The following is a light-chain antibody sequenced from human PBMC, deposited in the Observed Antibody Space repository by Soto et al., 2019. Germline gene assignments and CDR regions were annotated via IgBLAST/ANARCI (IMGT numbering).Light chain of an antibody. CDR3: QQYNNWPHT. CDR1: QSVSSN. Sequence: SVSPGERATLSCRASQSVSSNLAWYQQKPGQAPRLLIFGASTWATGIPARFSGSGSGTEFTLTISSLQSEDFAVYYCQQYNNWPHTFGQGTKVEIK. CDR2: GAS. J-gene: IGKJ1*01. V-gene: IGKV3-15*01.